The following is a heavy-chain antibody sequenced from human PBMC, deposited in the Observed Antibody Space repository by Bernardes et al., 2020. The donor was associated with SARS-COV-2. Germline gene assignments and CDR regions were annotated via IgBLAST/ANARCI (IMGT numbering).Heavy chain of an antibody. D-gene: IGHD1-26*01. Sequence: GGSLRLSCAASGFTFSNAWMSWVRQAPGKGLEWVGRIKSKTDGGTTDYAAPVKGRFTISRDDSKNTLYLQMNSLKTEDTAVYYCTTDLWELPPFDYWGQGTLVTVSS. CDR2: IKSKTDGGTT. CDR1: GFTFSNAW. J-gene: IGHJ4*02. CDR3: TTDLWELPPFDY. V-gene: IGHV3-15*01.